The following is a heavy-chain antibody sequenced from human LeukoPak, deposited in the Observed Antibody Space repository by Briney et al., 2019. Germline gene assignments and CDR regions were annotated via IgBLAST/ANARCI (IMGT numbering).Heavy chain of an antibody. J-gene: IGHJ4*02. CDR3: AKTTGGWPRFFDH. V-gene: IGHV3-30*18. CDR2: VSHEGSSK. Sequence: GGSLRLSCAASGYPFSGSDIHWVRQAPGKGLEWVAFVSHEGSSKFYAESVKGRFGISRDNSKSTTYLQMNGLRPDDTAVYYCAKTTGGWPRFFDHWGQGTLVAVSS. D-gene: IGHD6-19*01. CDR1: GYPFSGSD.